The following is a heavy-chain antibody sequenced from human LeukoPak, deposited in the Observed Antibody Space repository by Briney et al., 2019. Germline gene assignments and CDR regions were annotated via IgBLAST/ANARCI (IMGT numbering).Heavy chain of an antibody. Sequence: SVKVSCKASGGTFSSYAISWVRQAPGQGLEWMGRIIPIFSTANYAQKFQGRVTITTDESTSTAYMELSSLRSEDTAVYYCAREKAPYGFFDYWGQGTLVTVSS. CDR1: GGTFSSYA. CDR3: AREKAPYGFFDY. CDR2: IIPIFSTA. D-gene: IGHD4-17*01. J-gene: IGHJ4*02. V-gene: IGHV1-69*05.